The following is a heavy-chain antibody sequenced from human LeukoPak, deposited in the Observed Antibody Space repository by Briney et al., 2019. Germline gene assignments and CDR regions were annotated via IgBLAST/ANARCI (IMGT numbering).Heavy chain of an antibody. V-gene: IGHV4-59*01. Sequence: SETLSLTCTVSGGSISSYYWSWIRQPPGKGLEWIGYIYYSGSTNYNPSLKSRVTISVDTSKNQFSLKLSSVTAADTAVYYCARDPGYYGSGGPGRGYYYGMDVWGQGTTVTVSS. CDR2: IYYSGST. J-gene: IGHJ6*02. D-gene: IGHD3-10*01. CDR3: ARDPGYYGSGGPGRGYYYGMDV. CDR1: GGSISSYY.